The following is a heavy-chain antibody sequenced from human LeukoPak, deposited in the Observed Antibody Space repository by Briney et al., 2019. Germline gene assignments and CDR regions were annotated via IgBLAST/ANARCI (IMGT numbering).Heavy chain of an antibody. CDR3: ARLPVVATAVY. CDR2: IYYSGIT. D-gene: IGHD5-12*01. J-gene: IGHJ4*02. CDR1: GGSINGYY. Sequence: SETLSLTCTVSGGSINGYYWNWIRQPPEKGLEWIGYIYYSGITNCNPSLKSRVTISIGTSKNQFSLKLSSVTAADTAVYYCARLPVVATAVYWGQGTLVTVSS. V-gene: IGHV4-59*08.